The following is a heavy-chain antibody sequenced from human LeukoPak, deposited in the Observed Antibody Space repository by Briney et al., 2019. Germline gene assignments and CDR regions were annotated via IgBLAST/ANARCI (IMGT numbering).Heavy chain of an antibody. V-gene: IGHV4-34*01. Sequence: PSETLSLTCAVYGGSFSGYYWSWIRQPPGKGLEWIGEINHSGSTNYNPSFKSRVTISVDTSKNQFSLKLSSVTAADTAVYYCARRAGSEYCSSTSCLIDYWGQGTLVTVSS. CDR3: ARRAGSEYCSSTSCLIDY. CDR2: INHSGST. J-gene: IGHJ4*02. D-gene: IGHD2-2*01. CDR1: GGSFSGYY.